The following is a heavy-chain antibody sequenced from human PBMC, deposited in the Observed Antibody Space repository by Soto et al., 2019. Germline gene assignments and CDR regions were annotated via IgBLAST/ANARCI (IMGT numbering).Heavy chain of an antibody. CDR3: ARDGGVVVAALPYYYYYGMDV. J-gene: IGHJ6*02. V-gene: IGHV1-18*04. CDR1: GYTFTSYG. D-gene: IGHD2-15*01. CDR2: ISAYNGNT. Sequence: QVQLVQSGAEVKKPGASVKVSCKASGYTFTSYGISWVRQAPGQGLEWMGWISAYNGNTNYAQKLQGRVTMTTDTPTSTAYMELRSLRSDDTAVYYCARDGGVVVAALPYYYYYGMDVWGQGTTVTVSS.